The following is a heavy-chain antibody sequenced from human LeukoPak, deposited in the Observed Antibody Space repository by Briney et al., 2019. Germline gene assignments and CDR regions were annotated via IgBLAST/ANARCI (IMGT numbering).Heavy chain of an antibody. J-gene: IGHJ5*02. CDR1: GFTVSSNY. Sequence: GGSLRLSCAASGFTVSSNYMSWVRQAPGKGLEWVSVIYSGGSTYYADSVKGRFTISRDNSKNTLYLQMNSLRAEDTAVYYCLRNDHKGGWFDPWGQGTLVTVSS. V-gene: IGHV3-66*01. CDR3: LRNDHKGGWFDP. CDR2: IYSGGST. D-gene: IGHD1-1*01.